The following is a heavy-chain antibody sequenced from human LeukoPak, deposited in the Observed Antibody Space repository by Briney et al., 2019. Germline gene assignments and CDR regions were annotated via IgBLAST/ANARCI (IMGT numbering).Heavy chain of an antibody. CDR3: ARDDSGYYGSGSPNWFDP. D-gene: IGHD3-10*01. CDR1: GGTFSSYA. CDR2: IIPIFGTA. V-gene: IGHV1-69*13. J-gene: IGHJ5*02. Sequence: ASVKVSCKASGGTFSSYAISWVRQAPGQGLEWMGGIIPIFGTANYAHKFQGRVTITADESTSTAYTELSSLRSEDTAVYYCARDDSGYYGSGSPNWFDPWGQGTLVTVSS.